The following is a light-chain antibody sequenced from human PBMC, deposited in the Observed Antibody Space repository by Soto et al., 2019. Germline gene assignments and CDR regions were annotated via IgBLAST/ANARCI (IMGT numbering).Light chain of an antibody. CDR2: EAS. Sequence: DIQMTQSPSSLSASVGDRVTITCQASQDISNYLNWYHQKPGKAPKLLIYEASNLETGVPSRFSGSGSGTDFTFTISSLQPEDIATYYCQQYVNLITFGPGTKLDIK. CDR1: QDISNY. CDR3: QQYVNLIT. J-gene: IGKJ3*01. V-gene: IGKV1-33*01.